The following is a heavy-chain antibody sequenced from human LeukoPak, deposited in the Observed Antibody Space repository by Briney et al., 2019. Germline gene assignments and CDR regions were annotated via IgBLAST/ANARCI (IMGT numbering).Heavy chain of an antibody. Sequence: SETLSLTCTVSGGSIRSYHWSWIRQPPGKGLEWIGYIYYSGSTYYNPSLKSRVTISVDTSKNQFSLKLSSVTAADTAVYYCARGNRRDSPFDYWGQGTLVTVSS. CDR2: IYYSGST. CDR3: ARGNRRDSPFDY. CDR1: GGSIRSYH. V-gene: IGHV4-59*08. J-gene: IGHJ4*02. D-gene: IGHD1-14*01.